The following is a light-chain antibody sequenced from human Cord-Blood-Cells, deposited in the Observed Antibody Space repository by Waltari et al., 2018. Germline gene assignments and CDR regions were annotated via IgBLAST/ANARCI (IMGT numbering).Light chain of an antibody. CDR3: QPDDNLPPEVT. Sequence: DIQMTQSPSSLSASVGDRATLPCQASQVISHYLNWYQQKPGKSPKRLTYDASNLETGVPSRCSGSGAVKDFTVTIRSLQPEDSATYSCQPDDNLPPEVTFGPGTKVDIK. CDR1: QVISHY. CDR2: DAS. V-gene: IGKV1-33*01. J-gene: IGKJ3*01.